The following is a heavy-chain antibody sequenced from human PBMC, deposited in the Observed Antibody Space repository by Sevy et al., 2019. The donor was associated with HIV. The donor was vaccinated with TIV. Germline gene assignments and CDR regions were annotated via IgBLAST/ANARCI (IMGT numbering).Heavy chain of an antibody. D-gene: IGHD5-18*01. Sequence: GESLKISCKGSGYSFTSYWIGWVRQMPGKGLEWMGIIYPGDSDTRYSPSFHGQVTISADKSISTAYLKWSSLKASDTAMYYCARHRLYVDTPMVRNYYYYGMDVWGQGTTVTVSS. CDR3: ARHRLYVDTPMVRNYYYYGMDV. CDR1: GYSFTSYW. V-gene: IGHV5-51*01. J-gene: IGHJ6*02. CDR2: IYPGDSDT.